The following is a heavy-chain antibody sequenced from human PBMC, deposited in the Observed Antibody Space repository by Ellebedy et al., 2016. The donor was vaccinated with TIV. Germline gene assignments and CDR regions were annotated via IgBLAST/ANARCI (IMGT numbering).Heavy chain of an antibody. V-gene: IGHV3-7*01. J-gene: IGHJ4*02. CDR1: GFTFSSYW. Sequence: GESLKISCAASGFTFSSYWMSWVRQAPGEGLEWVANIKYDLSLTYYLDSVKGRFTISRDKAKNSLYLHMNSLRAEDTALYYCERGPAGYNAGKHDFWGQGTLVVVSS. CDR2: IKYDLSLT. D-gene: IGHD1-14*01. CDR3: ERGPAGYNAGKHDF.